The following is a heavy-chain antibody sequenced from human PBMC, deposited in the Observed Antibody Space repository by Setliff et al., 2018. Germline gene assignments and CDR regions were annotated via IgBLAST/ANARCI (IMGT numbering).Heavy chain of an antibody. CDR2: IIPIFGTA. CDR3: ARDDDDFYSGYTYMDV. Sequence: SVKVSRKASGYTFSSYAISWVRQAPGQGLEWMGGIIPIFGTANYAQKFQGRVTITRDTSASTAYMELSRLTYEDTAVYYCARDDDDFYSGYTYMDVWGKGTTVTVSS. J-gene: IGHJ6*03. CDR1: GYTFSSYA. D-gene: IGHD3-3*01. V-gene: IGHV1-69*05.